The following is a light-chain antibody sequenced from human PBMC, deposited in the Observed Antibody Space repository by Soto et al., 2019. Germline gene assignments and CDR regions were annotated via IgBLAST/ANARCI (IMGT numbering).Light chain of an antibody. CDR3: QQRSNWIFT. Sequence: EVVLTQSPATLSLSPGEGATLFCRASQSVGNYLAWYQQRPGQAPRLLIYDATSRATGIPARFSGSGSGTDVTLTITSLEPEDFAVYYCQQRSNWIFTFGPGTIVDIK. V-gene: IGKV3-11*01. J-gene: IGKJ3*01. CDR2: DAT. CDR1: QSVGNY.